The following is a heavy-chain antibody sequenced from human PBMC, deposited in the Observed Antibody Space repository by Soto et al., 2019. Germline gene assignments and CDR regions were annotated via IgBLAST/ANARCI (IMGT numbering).Heavy chain of an antibody. CDR3: ASVGSSIATRPFDY. J-gene: IGHJ4*02. V-gene: IGHV4-30-4*01. Sequence: QVQLQESGPGLVKPSQTLSLTCTVSGGSISSGDYYWSWIRQPPGKGLEWIGYIYYSGSTYYNPSLERRVTISLDTAKNQFSLKLSSVTAADTAVYYCASVGSSIATRPFDYWGQGTLVTVSS. D-gene: IGHD6-6*01. CDR2: IYYSGST. CDR1: GGSISSGDYY.